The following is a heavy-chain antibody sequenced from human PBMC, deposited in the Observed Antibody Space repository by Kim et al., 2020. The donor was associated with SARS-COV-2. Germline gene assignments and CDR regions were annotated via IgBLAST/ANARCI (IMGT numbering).Heavy chain of an antibody. CDR3: ERVVSYYDRSGYDIRWFDS. CDR2: IYYSGIT. D-gene: IGHD3-22*01. V-gene: IGHV4-59*13. J-gene: IGHJ5*01. CDR1: GGSSSSDS. Sequence: SETLSLTCTVAGGSSSSDSWRWIRQALGKGLELVGDIYYSGITNYNPSLKSLVTVSVHTSKNRFSLNLSSVTAADTAVYYWERVVSYYDRSGYDIRWFDS.